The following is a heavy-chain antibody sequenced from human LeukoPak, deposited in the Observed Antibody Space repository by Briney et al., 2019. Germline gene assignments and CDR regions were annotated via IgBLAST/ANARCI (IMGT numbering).Heavy chain of an antibody. Sequence: GASVKVSCKASGGTFSSYAISWVRQAPGQGLEWMGWIGVYNGNTNYAQKLQGRVTMTTDISTSTAYMELRSLRSDDTAVYYCARVRRDYSNPRGFYYMDVWGKGTTVTVSS. CDR3: ARVRRDYSNPRGFYYMDV. D-gene: IGHD4-11*01. CDR1: GGTFSSYA. CDR2: IGVYNGNT. V-gene: IGHV1-18*01. J-gene: IGHJ6*03.